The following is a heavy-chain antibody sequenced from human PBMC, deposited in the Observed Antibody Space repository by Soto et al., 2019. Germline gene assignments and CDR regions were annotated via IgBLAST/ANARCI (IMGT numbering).Heavy chain of an antibody. V-gene: IGHV1-3*04. Sequence: ASVKVSCKASGYIFTSYPIHWVRQAPGQRLEWMGWISTGTGNTKYSQNFQGRVTTTRDTSASTAYMELSSLRSEDTAVYYCARDKNGLGDYWGQGTLVTVSS. CDR2: ISTGTGNT. D-gene: IGHD2-8*01. CDR3: ARDKNGLGDY. J-gene: IGHJ4*02. CDR1: GYIFTSYP.